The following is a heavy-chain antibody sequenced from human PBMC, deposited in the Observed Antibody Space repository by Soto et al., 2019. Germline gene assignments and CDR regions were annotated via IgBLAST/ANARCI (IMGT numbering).Heavy chain of an antibody. Sequence: EVQLLESGGGLVQPGGSLRLSCTASGFTFSSYAMSWVRQAPGKGLEWLSAISASDGRTFYADSVKGRFTISRDNAKNTMYLQMNCLKAEDTAIYYCANYRDTFYESNDYFSPFESWGQGALGTVSS. V-gene: IGHV3-23*01. CDR3: ANYRDTFYESNDYFSPFES. J-gene: IGHJ4*02. D-gene: IGHD3-22*01. CDR1: GFTFSSYA. CDR2: ISASDGRT.